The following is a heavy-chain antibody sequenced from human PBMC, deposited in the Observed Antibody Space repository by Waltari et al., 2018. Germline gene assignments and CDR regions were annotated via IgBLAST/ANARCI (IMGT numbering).Heavy chain of an antibody. CDR1: GDTISGYY. CDR2: VHHSGTT. CDR3: ARGGGFSGHDSHYFDF. J-gene: IGHJ4*02. V-gene: IGHV4-34*01. D-gene: IGHD5-12*01. Sequence: QVQLQQWGAGLLRPSETLSLSCGVQGDTISGYYWSWIRQAPGKGLQWIGQVHHSGTTNHNPSLKNRLNISGDRSKNQIYLRLTSVTAADTGVYYCARGGGFSGHDSHYFDFWGQGDLVTVSS.